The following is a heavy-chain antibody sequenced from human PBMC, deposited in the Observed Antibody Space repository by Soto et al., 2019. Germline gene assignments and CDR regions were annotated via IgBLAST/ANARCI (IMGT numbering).Heavy chain of an antibody. CDR1: DGSISNYY. CDR3: ARDRYGGNSFWYFNV. V-gene: IGHV4-59*01. D-gene: IGHD4-17*01. J-gene: IGHJ2*01. CDR2: IHYTGRT. Sequence: QVQLQESGPGLVKPSETLSLTCSVADGSISNYYWSWIRQPPGKGLEWIGQIHYTGRTNYNPSLESRVTMSVDTSKNLFSLRLTSVTAADTAVYYCARDRYGGNSFWYFNVWGRGTLVTVSS.